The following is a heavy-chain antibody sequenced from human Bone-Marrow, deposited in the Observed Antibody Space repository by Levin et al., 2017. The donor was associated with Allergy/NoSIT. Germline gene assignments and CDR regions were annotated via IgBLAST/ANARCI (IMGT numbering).Heavy chain of an antibody. D-gene: IGHD3-22*01. V-gene: IGHV3-23*01. CDR1: GFTFSSYA. CDR2: ISGSGGST. J-gene: IGHJ4*02. Sequence: GGSLRLSCAASGFTFSSYAMSWVRQAPGKGLEWVSAISGSGGSTYYADSVKGRFTISRDNSKNTLYLQMNSLRAEDTAVYYCAKSPDYYDSSGYYLTVDYWGQGTLVTVSS. CDR3: AKSPDYYDSSGYYLTVDY.